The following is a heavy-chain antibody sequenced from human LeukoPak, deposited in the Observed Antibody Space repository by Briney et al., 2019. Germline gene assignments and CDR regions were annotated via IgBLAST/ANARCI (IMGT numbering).Heavy chain of an antibody. Sequence: GASVKLSCKASGYTFTSYYMHWVRQAPGQGLEWMGIINPSGGSTSYAQKFQGRVTMTRDTSTSTVYMELSSLRSEDTAVYYCARCPRGDSSGYYYDYWGQGTLVTVSS. J-gene: IGHJ4*02. CDR3: ARCPRGDSSGYYYDY. CDR1: GYTFTSYY. V-gene: IGHV1-46*01. D-gene: IGHD3-22*01. CDR2: INPSGGST.